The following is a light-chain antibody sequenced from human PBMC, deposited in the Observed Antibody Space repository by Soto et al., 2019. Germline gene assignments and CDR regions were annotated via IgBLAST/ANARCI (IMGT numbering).Light chain of an antibody. Sequence: VLTQPPSASGTPGQTVTISCSGSSSNIGSNLVNWYQLLPGTTPRLLIYNNNQRPSAVPDRFSGSKSGTSASLAISGLQSEDEGDYFCALWDDSLNGLRVFGGGTKVTVL. V-gene: IGLV1-44*01. CDR2: NNN. J-gene: IGLJ3*02. CDR3: ALWDDSLNGLRV. CDR1: SSNIGSNL.